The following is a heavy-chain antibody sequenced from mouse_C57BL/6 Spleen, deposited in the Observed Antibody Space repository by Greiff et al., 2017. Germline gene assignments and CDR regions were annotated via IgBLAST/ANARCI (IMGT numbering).Heavy chain of an antibody. CDR2: IDPSDSYT. D-gene: IGHD2-5*01. V-gene: IGHV1-69*01. CDR1: GYTFTSYW. CDR3: ARAYSNYGDY. J-gene: IGHJ2*01. Sequence: QVQLQQPGAELVMPGASVKLSCKASGYTFTSYWMHWVKQRPGQGLEWIGEIDPSDSYTNYNQKFKGKSTLTVDKSSCTAYMQLSSLTSEDSAVYYCARAYSNYGDYWGQGTTLTVSS.